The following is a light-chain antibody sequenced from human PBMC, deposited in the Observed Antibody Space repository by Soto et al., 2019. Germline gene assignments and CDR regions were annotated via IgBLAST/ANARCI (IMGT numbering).Light chain of an antibody. J-gene: IGKJ2*01. Sequence: DIVMAQSPDSLAVSLGERATINCKSSRSVLYSSNKKNYLGWYQQKAGQPPKLLFSWASSRESGVPDRYSGSGSGTDFTLTITNLQAEDVAVYYCQQYYAVPYTFGQGTKLEIQ. CDR2: WAS. CDR3: QQYYAVPYT. V-gene: IGKV4-1*01. CDR1: RSVLYSSNKKNY.